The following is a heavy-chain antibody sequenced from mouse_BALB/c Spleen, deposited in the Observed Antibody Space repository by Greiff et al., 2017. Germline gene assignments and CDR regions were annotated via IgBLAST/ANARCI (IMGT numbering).Heavy chain of an antibody. CDR3: ARQPGTRAMDY. CDR1: GFTFSSYG. Sequence: EVMLVESGGDLVKPGGSLKLSCAASGFTFSSYGMSWVRQTPDKRLEWVATISSGGSYTYYPDSVKGRFTISRDNAKNTLYLQMSSLKSEDTAMYYCARQPGTRAMDYWGQGTSVTVSS. CDR2: ISSGGSYT. J-gene: IGHJ4*01. V-gene: IGHV5-6*01. D-gene: IGHD3-3*01.